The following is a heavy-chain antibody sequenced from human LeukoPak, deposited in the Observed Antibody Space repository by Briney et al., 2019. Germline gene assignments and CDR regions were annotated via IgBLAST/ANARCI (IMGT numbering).Heavy chain of an antibody. D-gene: IGHD2-15*01. CDR1: GGTFSSYA. CDR2: IIPIFGTA. Sequence: GASVKVSCKASGGTFSSYAISWVRQAPGQGLEWMGGIIPIFGTANYAQKFQGRVTITADKSTSTAYMELSSLRSEDTAVYYCARNKVVVVVAASGYWFDPWGQGTLVTVSS. V-gene: IGHV1-69*06. J-gene: IGHJ5*02. CDR3: ARNKVVVVVAASGYWFDP.